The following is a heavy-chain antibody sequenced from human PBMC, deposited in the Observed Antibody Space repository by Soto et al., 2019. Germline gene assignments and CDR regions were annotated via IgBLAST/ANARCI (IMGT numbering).Heavy chain of an antibody. CDR3: AKDLVQQWLVGDAFDI. J-gene: IGHJ3*02. Sequence: SETLSLTCVVSDGSISTYDWWTWVRQPPGKGLEWIGKMFHSGGADYSPSLKSRVTISADSSKNHFSLRLTAVTAADTAVYYCAKDLVQQWLVGDAFDIWGQGTMVTVSS. D-gene: IGHD6-19*01. V-gene: IGHV4-4*02. CDR1: DGSISTYDW. CDR2: MFHSGGA.